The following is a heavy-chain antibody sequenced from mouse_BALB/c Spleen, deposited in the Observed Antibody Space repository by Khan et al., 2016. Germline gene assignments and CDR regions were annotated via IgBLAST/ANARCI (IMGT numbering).Heavy chain of an antibody. Sequence: QVQLQQPGAELVRPGASVKLSCKASGYTFTSYWINWMKQRSGQGLEWIGNIYPSDIYTNYNQKFKDKATLTVDKSSSTAYMQLSSPTSADSAIYYCTRGESTMIRGFAYWGQGTLVTVSA. D-gene: IGHD2-4*01. CDR1: GYTFTSYW. V-gene: IGHV1-69*02. CDR3: TRGESTMIRGFAY. J-gene: IGHJ3*01. CDR2: IYPSDIYT.